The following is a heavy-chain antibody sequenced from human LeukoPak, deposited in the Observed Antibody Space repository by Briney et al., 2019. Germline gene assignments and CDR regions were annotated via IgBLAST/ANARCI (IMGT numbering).Heavy chain of an antibody. D-gene: IGHD2-15*01. V-gene: IGHV1-69*05. CDR1: GGTFSSYA. J-gene: IGHJ3*02. Sequence: SVKVSCKASGGTFSSYAISWVRQAPGQGLEWMGGIIPIFGTANYAQKFQGRVTITTDESTSTAYMELSSLRSEDTAVYYCASSVVAGTPFRGPFDIWGQGTMVTVSS. CDR3: ASSVVAGTPFRGPFDI. CDR2: IIPIFGTA.